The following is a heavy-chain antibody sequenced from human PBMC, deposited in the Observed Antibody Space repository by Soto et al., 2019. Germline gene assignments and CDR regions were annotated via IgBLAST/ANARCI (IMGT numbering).Heavy chain of an antibody. J-gene: IGHJ4*02. V-gene: IGHV1-69*13. D-gene: IGHD6-13*01. Sequence: VKGSCKAAGGTFSSYAVSWVRQTHGQGLEWMGGIIPIFGTANYAQKFQGRVTITADESTSTAYMELSSLRSEDTAVYYCARAAAAGTIHTFDYWGQGTLVTVSS. CDR3: ARAAAAGTIHTFDY. CDR2: IIPIFGTA. CDR1: GGTFSSYA.